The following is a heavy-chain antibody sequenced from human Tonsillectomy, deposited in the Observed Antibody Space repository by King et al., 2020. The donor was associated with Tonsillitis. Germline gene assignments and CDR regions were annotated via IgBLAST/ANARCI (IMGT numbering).Heavy chain of an antibody. V-gene: IGHV4-30-2*01. D-gene: IGHD3-16*02. CDR2: IYHSGST. CDR1: GGSINSGGYS. Sequence: LQLQESGSGLVKPSQTLSLTCAVSGGSINSGGYSWSWIRQPPGKGLEWIGYIYHSGSTYYNPSLKSRVTISVDRSKNQFSLKLSSVTAADTAVYYCARSYVWGSYRYTAYFDYWGKGTLVTVSS. CDR3: ARSYVWGSYRYTAYFDY. J-gene: IGHJ4*02.